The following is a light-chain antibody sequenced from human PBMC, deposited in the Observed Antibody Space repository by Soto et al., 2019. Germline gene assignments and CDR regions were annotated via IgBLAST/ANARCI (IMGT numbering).Light chain of an antibody. CDR1: SSNIGNNY. CDR3: GTWDSSLSAVV. V-gene: IGLV1-51*01. CDR2: DNN. J-gene: IGLJ2*01. Sequence: QSVLTQPPSVSAAPGQKVTTSCSGSSSNIGNNYVSWYQQLPGKAPKPLIYDNNKRPSGIPDRFSGSKSGTSATLGITGLQTGDEADYYCGTWDSSLSAVVFGGGTKVTVL.